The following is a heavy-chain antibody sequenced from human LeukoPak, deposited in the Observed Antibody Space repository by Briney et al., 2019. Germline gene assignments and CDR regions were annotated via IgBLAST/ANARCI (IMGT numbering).Heavy chain of an antibody. V-gene: IGHV1-18*01. D-gene: IGHD6-19*01. Sequence: ASVKVSFKASGYTFTSYGISWVRQAPGHGLEWMGWISAFNGNTNYAQKLQGRVTMTTDTSTSTAYMELRSLRSDDTAVYYCARGLAVAGNYYFDYWGQGTLVTASS. J-gene: IGHJ4*02. CDR3: ARGLAVAGNYYFDY. CDR1: GYTFTSYG. CDR2: ISAFNGNT.